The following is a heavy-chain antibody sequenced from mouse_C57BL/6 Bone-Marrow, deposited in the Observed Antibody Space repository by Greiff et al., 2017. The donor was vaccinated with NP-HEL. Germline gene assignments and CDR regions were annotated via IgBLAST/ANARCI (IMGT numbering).Heavy chain of an antibody. CDR2: IYPGDGDT. V-gene: IGHV1-82*01. J-gene: IGHJ1*03. CDR3: ARPRPYWYFDV. Sequence: VKLMESGPELVKPGASVKISCKASGYAFSSSWMNWVKQRPGKGLEWIGRIYPGDGDTNYNGKFKGKATLTADKSSSTAYMQLSSLTSEDSAVYFCARPRPYWYFDVWGTGTTVTVSS. CDR1: GYAFSSSW.